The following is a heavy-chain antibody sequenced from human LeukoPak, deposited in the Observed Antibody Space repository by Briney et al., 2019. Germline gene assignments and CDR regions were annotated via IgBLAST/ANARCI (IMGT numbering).Heavy chain of an antibody. CDR2: IRYDGSNK. V-gene: IGHV3-30*02. CDR3: AKDSDYYDSSGYFLNWFDP. CDR1: GFTFSSYG. Sequence: PGGSLRLSCAASGFTFSSYGMHWVRQAPAKGLEWVAFIRYDGSNKYYADSVKGRFTISRDNSKNTLYLQMNSLRAEDTAVYYCAKDSDYYDSSGYFLNWFDPWGQGTPVTVSS. J-gene: IGHJ5*02. D-gene: IGHD3-22*01.